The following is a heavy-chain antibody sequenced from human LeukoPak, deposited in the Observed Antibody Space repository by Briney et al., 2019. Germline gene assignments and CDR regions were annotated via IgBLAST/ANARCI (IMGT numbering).Heavy chain of an antibody. CDR2: ISAYNGNT. CDR3: ARGAHYDFWSGDPTYYFDY. CDR1: GYTFTSYV. D-gene: IGHD3-3*01. Sequence: ASVKVSCKASGYTFTSYVISWGRQAPGQGLEWMGWISAYNGNTNYAQKLQGRVTMTTDTSTSTAYMELRSLRSDDTAVYYCARGAHYDFWSGDPTYYFDYWGQGTLVTVSS. V-gene: IGHV1-18*01. J-gene: IGHJ4*02.